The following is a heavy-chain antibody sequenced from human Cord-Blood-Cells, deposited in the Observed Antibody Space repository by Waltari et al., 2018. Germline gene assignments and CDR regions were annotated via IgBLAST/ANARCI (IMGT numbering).Heavy chain of an antibody. J-gene: IGHJ4*02. D-gene: IGHD6-19*01. V-gene: IGHV1-69*06. CDR2: NLPIFGTA. CDR1: GCTFRRYA. Sequence: QVQLVQSGAEVKQPGSSVKVHCQASGCTFRRYATTWVPTAPRQGLEWMGGNLPIFGTANYAQKFQGRVTITADKTTSTAYMELSSLRSEDTAVYYCARDTTDSGWYYGEYWGQGTLVTVSS. CDR3: ARDTTDSGWYYGEY.